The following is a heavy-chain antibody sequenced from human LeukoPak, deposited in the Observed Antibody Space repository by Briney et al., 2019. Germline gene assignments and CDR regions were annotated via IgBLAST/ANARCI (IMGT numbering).Heavy chain of an antibody. CDR1: GFTFSSYE. J-gene: IGHJ4*02. Sequence: GGSLRLSCAASGFTFSSYEMHWVRQAPGKGLEWVSYISSSGSTIYYADSVKGRFTISRDNAKNSLYLQMNSLRAEDTAVYYCAIAVAGTAFDYWGQGTLVTVSS. V-gene: IGHV3-48*03. CDR3: AIAVAGTAFDY. CDR2: ISSSGSTI. D-gene: IGHD6-19*01.